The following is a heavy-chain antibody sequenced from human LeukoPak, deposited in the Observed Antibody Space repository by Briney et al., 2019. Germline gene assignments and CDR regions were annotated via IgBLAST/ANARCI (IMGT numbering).Heavy chain of an antibody. J-gene: IGHJ3*02. D-gene: IGHD2-2*01. Sequence: GGSLRLSCTASGFTFGDYAMSWVRQAPGKGLEWVGFIRSKAYGGTTEYAASVKGRFTISRDDSKSIAYLQMNSLKTEDTAVYYCTRDWTVVVPAARAQAFDIWGQGTMVTVSS. V-gene: IGHV3-49*04. CDR2: IRSKAYGGTT. CDR3: TRDWTVVVPAARAQAFDI. CDR1: GFTFGDYA.